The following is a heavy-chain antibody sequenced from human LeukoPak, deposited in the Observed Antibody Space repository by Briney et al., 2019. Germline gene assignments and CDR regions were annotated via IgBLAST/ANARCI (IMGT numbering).Heavy chain of an antibody. Sequence: SETPSLTCAVYGGSFSGYYWSWIRQPPGKGLEWIGEINHSGSTNYNPSLKSRVTISVDTSKNQFSLKLSSVTAADTAVYYCARGVTYYYGSGSPDRYYYGMDVWGQGTTVTVSS. V-gene: IGHV4-34*01. CDR3: ARGVTYYYGSGSPDRYYYGMDV. CDR2: INHSGST. CDR1: GGSFSGYY. J-gene: IGHJ6*02. D-gene: IGHD3-10*01.